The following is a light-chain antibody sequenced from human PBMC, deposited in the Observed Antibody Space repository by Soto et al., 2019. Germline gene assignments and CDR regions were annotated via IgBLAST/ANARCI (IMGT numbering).Light chain of an antibody. CDR2: EVS. Sequence: QSALTQPPSASGSPGQSVTFSCIGTSSDVGAYNYVSWYQQHPGKAPKLMIYEVSKRPSGVPDRFSGSKSANTASLTVSGLQAEDEADYYCCSFAGCSNVIFGGGTKATVL. V-gene: IGLV2-8*01. CDR3: CSFAGCSNVI. J-gene: IGLJ2*01. CDR1: SSDVGAYNY.